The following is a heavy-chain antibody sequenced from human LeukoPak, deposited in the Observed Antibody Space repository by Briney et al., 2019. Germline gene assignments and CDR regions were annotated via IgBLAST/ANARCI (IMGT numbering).Heavy chain of an antibody. V-gene: IGHV3-9*01. J-gene: IGHJ4*02. Sequence: GRSLRLSCAASGFTFDDYAMHWVRQAPGKGLEWASGISWNSGSIGYADSVKGRFTISSDNAKNSLYLQMNSLRAEDTALYYCAKDIGSSGYYYPDYSGQGTLVTVSS. CDR1: GFTFDDYA. CDR3: AKDIGSSGYYYPDY. D-gene: IGHD3-22*01. CDR2: ISWNSGSI.